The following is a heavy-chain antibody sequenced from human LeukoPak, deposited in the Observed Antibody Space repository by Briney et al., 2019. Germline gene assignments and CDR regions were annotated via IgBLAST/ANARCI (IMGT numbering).Heavy chain of an antibody. CDR2: IYTSGST. CDR3: ARGYYYDSSGYSSSGFDY. CDR1: GGSISSYY. D-gene: IGHD3-22*01. V-gene: IGHV4-4*07. J-gene: IGHJ4*02. Sequence: PSETLSLTCTVSGGSISSYYWSWIRQPAGKGLEWIGRIYTSGSTNYNPSLKSRVTMSVDTSKNQFSLKLSSETAADTAVYYCARGYYYDSSGYSSSGFDYWGQGTLVTVSS.